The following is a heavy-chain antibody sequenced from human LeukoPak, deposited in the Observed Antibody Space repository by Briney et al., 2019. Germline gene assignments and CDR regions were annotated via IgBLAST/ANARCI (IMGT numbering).Heavy chain of an antibody. J-gene: IGHJ3*02. Sequence: SVKVSCKASGGTFSSYAISWVRQAPGQGLEWMGGIIPIFGTANYAQKFQGRVTITADESTSTAHMELSSLRSEDTAVYYCASDSSGYYGASSYAFDIWGQGTMVTVSS. D-gene: IGHD3-3*01. CDR1: GGTFSSYA. CDR2: IIPIFGTA. V-gene: IGHV1-69*13. CDR3: ASDSSGYYGASSYAFDI.